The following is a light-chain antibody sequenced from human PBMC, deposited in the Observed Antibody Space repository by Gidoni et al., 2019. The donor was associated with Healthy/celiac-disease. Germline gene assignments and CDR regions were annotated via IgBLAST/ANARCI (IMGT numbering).Light chain of an antibody. CDR3: QKNGSSPIT. Sequence: EIVLTQSPGTLSLSPGERATLSCRASQSVSSSYLAWYQQKPGQAPRLLIDGAYSRATGIPDRSSGSGSGKDFTLIISRLEQEDFAVYYCQKNGSSPITFGGGTKVEIK. CDR2: GAY. J-gene: IGKJ4*01. CDR1: QSVSSSY. V-gene: IGKV3-20*01.